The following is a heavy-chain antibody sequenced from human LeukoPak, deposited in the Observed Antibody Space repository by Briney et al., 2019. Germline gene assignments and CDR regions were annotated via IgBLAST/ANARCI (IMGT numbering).Heavy chain of an antibody. Sequence: GGSLRLSCAASGFTFSSYGMHWVRQAPGKGLEWVAVISYDGSNKYYADSVKGRFTISRDNSKNTLYLQMNSLRAEDTAVYYCARDTRSDGTIDYWGQGTLVTVSS. CDR3: ARDTRSDGTIDY. J-gene: IGHJ4*02. D-gene: IGHD1-14*01. CDR2: ISYDGSNK. CDR1: GFTFSSYG. V-gene: IGHV3-30*03.